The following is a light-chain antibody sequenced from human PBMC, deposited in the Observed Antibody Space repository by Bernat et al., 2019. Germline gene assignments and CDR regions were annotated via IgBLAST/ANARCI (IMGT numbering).Light chain of an antibody. V-gene: IGKV3-20*01. Sequence: EIVLTQSPGILSLSPGERATLSCRASQSFGSTYLAWYQQKPGQALRLLIYGASSRATGIPDRFSGSGSGTDFTLSISRLEPEDFAVYYCQQHGSSLWTFGQGTKVEIK. CDR1: QSFGSTY. CDR3: QQHGSSLWT. CDR2: GAS. J-gene: IGKJ1*01.